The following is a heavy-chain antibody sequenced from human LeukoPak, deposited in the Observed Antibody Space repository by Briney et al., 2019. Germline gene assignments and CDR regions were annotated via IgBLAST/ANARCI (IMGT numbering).Heavy chain of an antibody. V-gene: IGHV3-23*01. CDR1: GFTFSSYA. CDR2: ISGSGGST. J-gene: IGHJ4*02. CDR3: AKSASSGYDLGYFDY. Sequence: PGGSLRLSCAASGFTFSSYAMSWVRQAPGKGLEWASAISGSGGSTYYADSVKGRFTISRDNSKNTLYLQMNSLRAEDTAVYYCAKSASSGYDLGYFDYWGQGTLVTVSS. D-gene: IGHD5-12*01.